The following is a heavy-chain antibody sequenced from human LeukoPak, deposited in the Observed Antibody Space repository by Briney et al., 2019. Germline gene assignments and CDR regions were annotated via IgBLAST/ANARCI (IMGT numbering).Heavy chain of an antibody. CDR2: IYYSGST. CDR3: AREGQQLVHYFDY. CDR1: GGSISSYY. Sequence: SETLSLTCTVSGGSISSYYWSWIRQPPGKGLEWIGYIYYSGSTNYNPSLKSRVTISVDTSKNQFSLKLSSVTAADTAVYYCAREGQQLVHYFDYWGQGTLVTVSS. D-gene: IGHD6-13*01. V-gene: IGHV4-59*01. J-gene: IGHJ4*02.